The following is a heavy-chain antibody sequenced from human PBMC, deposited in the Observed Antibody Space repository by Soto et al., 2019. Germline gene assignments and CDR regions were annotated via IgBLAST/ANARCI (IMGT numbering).Heavy chain of an antibody. CDR2: IIPIFGTA. CDR1: GGTFSSYA. J-gene: IGHJ4*02. V-gene: IGHV1-69*13. Sequence: SVKVSSKASGGTFSSYAISWVRQAPGLGLEWMGGIIPIFGTANYAQKFQGRVTITADESTSTAYMELSSLRSEDTAVYYCASGRRGYSYGSRYYFDYWGQGTLVTVSS. D-gene: IGHD5-18*01. CDR3: ASGRRGYSYGSRYYFDY.